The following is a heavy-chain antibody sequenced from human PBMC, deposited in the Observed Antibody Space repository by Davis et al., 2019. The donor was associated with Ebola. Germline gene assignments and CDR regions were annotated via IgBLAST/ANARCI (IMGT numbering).Heavy chain of an antibody. CDR1: GGSISSYY. V-gene: IGHV4-59*01. J-gene: IGHJ5*02. CDR2: IYYSGST. Sequence: MPSETLSLTCTVSGGSISSYYWSWIRQPPGKGLEWIGYIYYSGSTNYNPSLKSRVTISVDTSKNQFSLKLSSVTAADTAVYYCARDRDCSSTSCYGWFDPWGQGTLVTVSS. D-gene: IGHD2-2*01. CDR3: ARDRDCSSTSCYGWFDP.